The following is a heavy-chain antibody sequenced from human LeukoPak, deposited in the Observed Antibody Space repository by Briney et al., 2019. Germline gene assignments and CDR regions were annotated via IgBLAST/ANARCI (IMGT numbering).Heavy chain of an antibody. CDR1: GFTFSGSA. CDR2: IRSKANSYAT. V-gene: IGHV3-73*01. CDR3: TRWIIGRPDD. J-gene: IGHJ4*02. Sequence: GGSLRLSCAASGFTFSGSAMHWVRQASGKGLEWVGRIRSKANSYATAYAASVKGRFTISRDDSKNTAYPQMNSLKTEDTAVYYCTRWIIGRPDDWGQGTLVTVSS. D-gene: IGHD2-2*03.